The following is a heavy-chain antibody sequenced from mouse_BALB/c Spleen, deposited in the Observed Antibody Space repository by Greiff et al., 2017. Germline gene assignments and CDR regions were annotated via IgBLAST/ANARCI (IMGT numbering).Heavy chain of an antibody. V-gene: IGHV3-6*02. CDR3: ARGGYDYDTSFDY. Sequence: EVQLQESGPGLVQPSQSLSLTCSVPGYSITSGYYWNWIRQFPGNKLEWMGYISYDGSNNYNPSLKNRISITRDTSKNQFFLKLNSVTTEDTATYYCARGGYDYDTSFDYWGQGTTLTVSS. J-gene: IGHJ2*01. CDR1: GYSITSGYY. D-gene: IGHD2-4*01. CDR2: ISYDGSN.